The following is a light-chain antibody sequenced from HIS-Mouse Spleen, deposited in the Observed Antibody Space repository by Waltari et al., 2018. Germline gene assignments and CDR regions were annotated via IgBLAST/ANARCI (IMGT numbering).Light chain of an antibody. V-gene: IGKV2-28*01. J-gene: IGKJ3*01. CDR2: LGS. CDR3: MQALQTPFT. Sequence: DIVMTQSPLSLPVTPGEPASISCRSSQSLLHSNGYNYLDWYLQKPGQSPQLLIYLGSNRASGVPDRFRGSGSGTDFTLKIRRMEAEDVGVYYCMQALQTPFTFGPGTKVDIK. CDR1: QSLLHSNGYNY.